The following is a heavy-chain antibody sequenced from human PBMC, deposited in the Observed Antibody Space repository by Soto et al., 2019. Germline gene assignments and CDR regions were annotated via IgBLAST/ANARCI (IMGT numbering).Heavy chain of an antibody. D-gene: IGHD3-10*01. CDR1: GFSLSTSGVG. CDR2: LHWNDEK. J-gene: IGHJ5*02. V-gene: IGHV2-5*01. CDR3: ARGTYGSGSYWFDP. Sequence: ASGPTLVNPTQTLTLTCTFSGFSLSTSGVGVGWIRQPPGKALEWLALLHWNDEKRHSPSLKSRLTITKDTSKNQVVLIMTNMDPVDTATYYCARGTYGSGSYWFDPWGQGTLVTVSS.